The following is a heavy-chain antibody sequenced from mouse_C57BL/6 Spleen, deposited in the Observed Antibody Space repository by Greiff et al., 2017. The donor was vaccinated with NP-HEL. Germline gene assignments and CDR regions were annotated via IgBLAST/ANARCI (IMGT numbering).Heavy chain of an antibody. CDR3: TTRDYQAWCAY. D-gene: IGHD5-5*01. V-gene: IGHV14-4*01. CDR1: GFNIKDDY. Sequence: EVQLQQSGAELVRPGASVKLSCTASGFNIKDDYMHWVKQRPEQGLEWIGWIDPENGDTEYASKFQGKATITADTSSNTAYLQLSSLTSEDTAVYYCTTRDYQAWCAYWGQGTLVTVSA. CDR2: IDPENGDT. J-gene: IGHJ3*01.